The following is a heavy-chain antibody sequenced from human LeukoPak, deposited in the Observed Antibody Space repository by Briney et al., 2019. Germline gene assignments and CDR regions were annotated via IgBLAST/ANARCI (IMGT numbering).Heavy chain of an antibody. J-gene: IGHJ4*02. V-gene: IGHV3-23*01. CDR1: GFTFSSYA. Sequence: GGSLRLSCAASGFTFSSYAMSWVRQAPGKGLEWVWAISGSGGSTYYADPVKGRFTISSDNSKNTLYLQMNSLRAEDTAVYYCAKLRAPAGLDYWGQGTLVTVSS. CDR2: ISGSGGST. D-gene: IGHD5-24*01. CDR3: AKLRAPAGLDY.